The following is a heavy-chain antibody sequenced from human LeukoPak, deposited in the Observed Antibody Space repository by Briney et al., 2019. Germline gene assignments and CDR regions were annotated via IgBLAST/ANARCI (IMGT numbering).Heavy chain of an antibody. D-gene: IGHD4-17*01. Sequence: GGSLRLSCAASGFTFSSYSMNWVRQAPGKGLEWVSSISSSSSYIYYADSVKGRFTISRDNAKNSLYLQMNSLRAEDTAVYYCAREMTTVTTSCFDYWGQGTLVTVSS. V-gene: IGHV3-21*01. CDR2: ISSSSSYI. CDR1: GFTFSSYS. CDR3: AREMTTVTTSCFDY. J-gene: IGHJ4*02.